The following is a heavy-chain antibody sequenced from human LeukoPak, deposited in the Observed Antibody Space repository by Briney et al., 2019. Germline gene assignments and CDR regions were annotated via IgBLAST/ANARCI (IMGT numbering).Heavy chain of an antibody. Sequence: SETLSLTCTVSGGSISSSSYYWGWIRQPPGKGLEWIGSIYYSGSTYYNPSLKSRVTISVDTSKNQFSLKLSSVTAADTAVYYCARVPGRPYCTNGVCYWGYYYYYMDVWGKGTTVTVSS. D-gene: IGHD2-8*01. CDR2: IYYSGST. CDR1: GGSISSSSYY. CDR3: ARVPGRPYCTNGVCYWGYYYYYMDV. J-gene: IGHJ6*03. V-gene: IGHV4-39*07.